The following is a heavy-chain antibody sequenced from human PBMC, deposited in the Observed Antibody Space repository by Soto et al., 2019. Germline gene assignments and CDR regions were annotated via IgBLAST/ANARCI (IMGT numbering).Heavy chain of an antibody. CDR1: GVSIHNSHSF. D-gene: IGHD2-21*01. V-gene: IGHV4-39*01. J-gene: IGHJ5*01. CDR2: VYYSGGA. CDR3: GRVVEGATRHTDFDS. Sequence: ADTLSLTCAVSGVSIHNSHSFWGWIRQPPGKGQEFIANVYYSGGAHYNPSFKSRVTISVDTATNQVSLRMSSVTAADTAVYFCGRVVEGATRHTDFDSWGQGTMVTVYS.